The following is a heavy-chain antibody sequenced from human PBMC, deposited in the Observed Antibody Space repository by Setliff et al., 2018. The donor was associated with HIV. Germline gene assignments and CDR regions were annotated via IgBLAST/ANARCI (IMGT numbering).Heavy chain of an antibody. CDR2: IHYNERT. D-gene: IGHD3-22*01. V-gene: IGHV4-39*01. CDR1: GGSASNSRYY. Sequence: SETLSLTCTVSGGSASNSRYYWAWIRQPPGKGLEYIGSIHYNERTYYNPSLKSRVAISIDTSKNQFSLNLTSVTAADTAVYYCASRVYYYDSKNFLREEGFDPWGQGTLVTVSS. CDR3: ASRVYYYDSKNFLREEGFDP. J-gene: IGHJ5*02.